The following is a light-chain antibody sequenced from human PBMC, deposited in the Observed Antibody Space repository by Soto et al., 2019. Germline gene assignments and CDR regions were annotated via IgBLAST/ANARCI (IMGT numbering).Light chain of an antibody. J-gene: IGLJ1*01. Sequence: QSALTQPASVSGSPGQSIPISCTGTSSDLAIYNYVSWYQQQPGKAPKLMIYQVTNRPSGVSNPFSGSRSGNTASLTISGLQAEDEADYYCSSYTDSSNYVFGTGTKLTVL. CDR3: SSYTDSSNYV. V-gene: IGLV2-14*01. CDR1: SSDLAIYNY. CDR2: QVT.